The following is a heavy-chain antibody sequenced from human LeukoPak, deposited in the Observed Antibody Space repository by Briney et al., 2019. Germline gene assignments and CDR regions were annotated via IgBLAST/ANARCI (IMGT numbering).Heavy chain of an antibody. J-gene: IGHJ3*02. D-gene: IGHD3-10*01. Sequence: GGSLRLSCAASGFTFSSYGMHWVRQAPGKGLEWVAFIRYDGSNKYYADSVKGRFTISRDNSKNTLYLQMNSLRADDTAVYYCARDLTMVRGVIIMPPQPNAFDIWGQGTMVTVSS. CDR3: ARDLTMVRGVIIMPPQPNAFDI. CDR2: IRYDGSNK. V-gene: IGHV3-30*02. CDR1: GFTFSSYG.